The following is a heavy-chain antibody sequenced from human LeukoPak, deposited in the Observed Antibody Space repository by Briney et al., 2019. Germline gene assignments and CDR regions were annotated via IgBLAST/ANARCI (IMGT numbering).Heavy chain of an antibody. V-gene: IGHV1-46*01. CDR3: ASPLSGYYYYMDV. CDR2: INPSGGST. D-gene: IGHD3-10*01. CDR1: GYTFTSYY. Sequence: ASVKVSCKASGYTFTSYYMHWVRQAPGQGLEWMGIINPSGGSTSYAQKFQDRVTMTRDTSTSTVYTELSSLRSEDTAVYYCASPLSGYYYYMDVWGKGTTVTVSS. J-gene: IGHJ6*03.